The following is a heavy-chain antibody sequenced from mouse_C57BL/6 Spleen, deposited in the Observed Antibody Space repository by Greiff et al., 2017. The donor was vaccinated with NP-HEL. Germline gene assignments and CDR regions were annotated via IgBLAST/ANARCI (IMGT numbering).Heavy chain of an antibody. D-gene: IGHD1-1*01. Sequence: VQLQQPGAELVKPGASVKLSCKASGYTFTSYWMHWVKQRPGQGLEWIGMIHPNSGSTNYNEKFKSKATLTVDKSSSTAYMQLSSLTSEDSAVYYCARLETVARYFDVWGTGTTVTVSS. CDR3: ARLETVARYFDV. CDR2: IHPNSGST. J-gene: IGHJ1*03. CDR1: GYTFTSYW. V-gene: IGHV1-64*01.